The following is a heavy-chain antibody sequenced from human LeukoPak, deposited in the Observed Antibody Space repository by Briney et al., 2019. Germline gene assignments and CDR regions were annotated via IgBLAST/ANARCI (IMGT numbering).Heavy chain of an antibody. CDR3: AKDGREWPRSLDY. Sequence: GGSLRLSCAASGFTFSSSAMCWVRQAPGKGLEWVSGISGSGGSTYYADSVKGRFTISRDNSKNTLYLQMNSLRAEDTAVYYCAKDGREWPRSLDYWGQGTLVTVSS. V-gene: IGHV3-23*01. D-gene: IGHD5-12*01. CDR2: ISGSGGST. CDR1: GFTFSSSA. J-gene: IGHJ4*02.